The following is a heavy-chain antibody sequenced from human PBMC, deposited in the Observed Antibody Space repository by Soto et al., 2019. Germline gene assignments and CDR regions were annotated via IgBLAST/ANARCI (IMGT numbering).Heavy chain of an antibody. J-gene: IGHJ6*02. V-gene: IGHV1-69*01. CDR3: ARPGYSYGSSYYYYGMDV. Sequence: QVQLVQSGAEVKKPGSSVKVSCKASGGTFSSYAISWVRQAPGQGLEWMGGIIPIFGTANYAQKFQGRVTITADESTSTAYMELSSLRSEDTAVYYCARPGYSYGSSYYYYGMDVWGQGTTVTVSS. CDR1: GGTFSSYA. D-gene: IGHD5-18*01. CDR2: IIPIFGTA.